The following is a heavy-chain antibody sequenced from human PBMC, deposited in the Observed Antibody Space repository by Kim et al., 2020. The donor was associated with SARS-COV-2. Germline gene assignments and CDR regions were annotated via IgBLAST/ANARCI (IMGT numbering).Heavy chain of an antibody. CDR3: SRAYIVVVPAAIHPYMDV. Sequence: GGSLRLSCTASGFTFGDYAMSWVRQAPGKGLEWVGFIRIKADGGTTEYAASVKGRFTISRDDSKSIAYLQMNSLKTEDTAVYYCSRAYIVVVPAAIHPYMDVWGTGTTFTVSS. CDR1: GFTFGDYA. CDR2: IRIKADGGTT. J-gene: IGHJ6*03. V-gene: IGHV3-49*04. D-gene: IGHD2-2*01.